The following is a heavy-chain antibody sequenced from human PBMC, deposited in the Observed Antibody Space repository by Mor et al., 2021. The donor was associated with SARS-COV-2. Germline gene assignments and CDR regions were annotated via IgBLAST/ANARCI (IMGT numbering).Heavy chain of an antibody. CDR2: ISYDGSNK. Sequence: GKGLEWVAVISYDGSNKYYADSVKGRFTISRDNSKNTLYLQMNSLRAEDTAVYYCARNEKTGYYYYGMD. CDR3: ARNEKTGYYYYGMD. V-gene: IGHV3-30-3*01. J-gene: IGHJ6*01. D-gene: IGHD1-1*01.